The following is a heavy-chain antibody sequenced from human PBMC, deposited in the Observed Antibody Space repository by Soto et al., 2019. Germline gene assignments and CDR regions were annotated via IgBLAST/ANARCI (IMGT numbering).Heavy chain of an antibody. CDR3: AIFYGDYVSY. Sequence: SETLSLTCTVSGGSISSSSYYWGWIRQPPGKGLEWIGSIYYSRSTFYNPSLKSRVTISVDTSKNQFSLKLRSVTAADTAVYYCAIFYGDYVSYWGQGTLVTVSS. CDR1: GGSISSSSYY. D-gene: IGHD4-17*01. V-gene: IGHV4-39*01. J-gene: IGHJ4*02. CDR2: IYYSRST.